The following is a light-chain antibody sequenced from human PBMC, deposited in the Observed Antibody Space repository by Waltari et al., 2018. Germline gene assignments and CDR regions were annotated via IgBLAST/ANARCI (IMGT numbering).Light chain of an antibody. CDR1: SNVVGGYNS. CDR2: DVS. V-gene: IGLV2-14*01. J-gene: IGLJ2*01. Sequence: QSALTQPASVSGSPGQSVTIFCTGTSNVVGGYNSVSWYQEHPGQAPTVIIYDVSDRPSGVADRFSGSKSGNTASLTISGLQAEDEADYYCSSQSSNNVVLFGGGTKLTVL. CDR3: SSQSSNNVVL.